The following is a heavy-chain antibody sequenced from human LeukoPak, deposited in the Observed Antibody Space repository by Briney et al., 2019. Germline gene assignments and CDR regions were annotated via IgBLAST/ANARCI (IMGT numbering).Heavy chain of an antibody. Sequence: PSETLSLTCAVSGGSISSGGYSWSWIRQPPGKGLEWIGYIYHSGSTYYNPSLKSRVTISVDTSKNQFSLKLSSVTAADTAVYYCARVFSVAGTTTQIDYWGQGTLVTVSS. J-gene: IGHJ4*02. CDR2: IYHSGST. CDR3: ARVFSVAGTTTQIDY. CDR1: GGSISSGGYS. V-gene: IGHV4-30-2*01. D-gene: IGHD6-19*01.